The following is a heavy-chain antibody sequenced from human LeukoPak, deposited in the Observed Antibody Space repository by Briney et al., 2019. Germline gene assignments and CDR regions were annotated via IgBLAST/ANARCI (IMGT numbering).Heavy chain of an antibody. V-gene: IGHV3-21*04. J-gene: IGHJ3*02. CDR1: GFTFSSYS. CDR3: AKALEASHSRHAFDI. CDR2: ISSSSSYI. D-gene: IGHD1-1*01. Sequence: GGSLRLSCAASGFTFSSYSMNWVRQAPGKGLEWVSSISSSSSYIYCADSVKGRFTISRDNAKNSLYLQMNSLRAEDTAVYYCAKALEASHSRHAFDIWGQGTMVTVSS.